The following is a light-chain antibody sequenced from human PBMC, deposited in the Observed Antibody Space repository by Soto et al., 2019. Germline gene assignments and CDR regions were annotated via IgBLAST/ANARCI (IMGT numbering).Light chain of an antibody. CDR2: DAS. CDR3: QPRSNSPLT. Sequence: IGMTQSPGTSAVSPGERVTLSCRASQSVSSYSAWYQQKPGQAPRLLIYDASNRATGIPTRFSGSGSGTAFTLTLRSLQPDDFAVYYCQPRSNSPLTFGGGTKVDI. V-gene: IGKV3-11*01. CDR1: QSVSSY. J-gene: IGKJ4*01.